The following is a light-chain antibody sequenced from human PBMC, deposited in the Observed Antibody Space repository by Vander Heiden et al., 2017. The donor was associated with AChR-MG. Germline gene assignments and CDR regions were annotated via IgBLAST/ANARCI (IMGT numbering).Light chain of an antibody. V-gene: IGKV1-39*01. CDR2: AAS. CDR1: QSISSY. Sequence: DIQMTQSPSSLSASVGDRVTITCRASQSISSYLNWYQQKPGKAPKLLFYAASSLQSGVPSRFSGSGSGTDFTLTISSLQPEDFATYYCQQSDSTPLTFGGGTKVEIK. J-gene: IGKJ4*01. CDR3: QQSDSTPLT.